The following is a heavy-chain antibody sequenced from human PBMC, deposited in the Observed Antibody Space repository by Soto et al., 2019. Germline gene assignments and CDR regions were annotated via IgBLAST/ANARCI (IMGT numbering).Heavy chain of an antibody. Sequence: PGGSLRLSCAASGFTFSSYDMHWVRQATGKGLEWVSAIGTAGDTYYPGSVKGRFNISRDNAKNSLYLQMNSLRAGETAVYYCAGGRGQHYYDFWRGSPGWFDPWGQGPLVTVSS. CDR3: AGGRGQHYYDFWRGSPGWFDP. J-gene: IGHJ5*02. CDR2: IGTAGDT. D-gene: IGHD3-3*01. CDR1: GFTFSSYD. V-gene: IGHV3-13*01.